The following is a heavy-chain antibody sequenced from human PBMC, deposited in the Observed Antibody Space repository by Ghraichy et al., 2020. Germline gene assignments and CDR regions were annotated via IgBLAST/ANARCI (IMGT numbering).Heavy chain of an antibody. D-gene: IGHD3/OR15-3a*01. CDR3: ARLSIAAVGPLP. Sequence: SQTLSLTCTVSGDSINSDTYYWGWIRQPPGKGLEWIGHIFYSGGAFYNPSLKTRVTISGDTSNNLLSLSLTSVTAADTAVHYCARLSIAAVGPLPWGRGTLVIVSS. CDR1: GDSINSDTYY. V-gene: IGHV4-39*02. CDR2: IFYSGGA. J-gene: IGHJ5*02.